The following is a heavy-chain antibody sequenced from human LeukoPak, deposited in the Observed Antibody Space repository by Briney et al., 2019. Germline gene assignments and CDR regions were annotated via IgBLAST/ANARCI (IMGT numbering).Heavy chain of an antibody. Sequence: SETLSLTCGVSGGSITSTNYWTWVRQPPGKGLEWIGEVNLQGSTNCNPSLMGRVAISVDMSENHISLQLTSVTAADTAVYYCAREGGPYRPLDYSGQGTLVTVSS. J-gene: IGHJ4*02. CDR1: GGSITSTNY. CDR2: VNLQGST. CDR3: AREGGPYRPLDY. V-gene: IGHV4-4*02.